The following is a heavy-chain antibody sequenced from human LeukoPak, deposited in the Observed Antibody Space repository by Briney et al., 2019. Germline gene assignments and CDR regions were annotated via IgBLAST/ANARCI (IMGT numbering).Heavy chain of an antibody. CDR3: AKDRTQSRDYFDN. CDR2: IWYDGSNK. CDR1: GFTFSAYA. Sequence: GRSLRLSCAASGFTFSAYAMHWVRQAPGKGLEWVAVIWYDGSNKYYADSVKGRFTISRDNSKNTLYLRMNSLRAEDTAVYYCAKDRTQSRDYFDNWGQGTLVTVPS. V-gene: IGHV3-33*06. J-gene: IGHJ4*02.